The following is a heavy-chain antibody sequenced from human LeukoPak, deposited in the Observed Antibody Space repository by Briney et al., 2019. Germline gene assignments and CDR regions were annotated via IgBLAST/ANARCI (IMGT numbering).Heavy chain of an antibody. D-gene: IGHD3-9*01. J-gene: IGHJ6*02. CDR1: GFTVSSNY. CDR2: IYSGGST. V-gene: IGHV3-66*01. CDR3: ARDRYFDWYWYGMDV. Sequence: PGGSLRFSCAASGFTVSSNYMSWVRQAPGKGLEWVSVIYSGGSTYYADSVKGRFTISRDNSKNTLYLQMNSLRAEDTAAYYCARDRYFDWYWYGMDVWGQGTTVTVSS.